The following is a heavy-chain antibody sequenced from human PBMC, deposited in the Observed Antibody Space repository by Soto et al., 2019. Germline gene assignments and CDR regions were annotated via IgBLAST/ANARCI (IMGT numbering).Heavy chain of an antibody. V-gene: IGHV6-1*01. Sequence: SETLSLTGVISGDSVSSKSAAWNWIRQSPSRGLEWLGRTYYRSKWNNNYAVSVKSRITINPDTSKNQFSLQVNSVTPEDTAVYFCARGHAGTMDVWGQGTTVTVSS. J-gene: IGHJ6*02. CDR2: TYYRSKWNN. CDR1: GDSVSSKSAA. D-gene: IGHD1-1*01. CDR3: ARGHAGTMDV.